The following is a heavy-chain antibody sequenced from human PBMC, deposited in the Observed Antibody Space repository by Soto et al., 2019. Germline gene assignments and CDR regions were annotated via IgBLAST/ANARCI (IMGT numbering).Heavy chain of an antibody. CDR3: ASVSPVRGVNNKFDP. J-gene: IGHJ5*02. D-gene: IGHD3-10*01. Sequence: ESGPTLVNPTETLTLTCTVSGFSLSNARMGVSWIRQPPGKALEWLAHIFSNDEKSYSTSLKSRLTISKDTSKNQVVLTMTNMDPEDTAVYYCASVSPVRGVNNKFDPWGRGTLVTVSS. CDR1: GFSLSNARMG. CDR2: IFSNDEK. V-gene: IGHV2-26*01.